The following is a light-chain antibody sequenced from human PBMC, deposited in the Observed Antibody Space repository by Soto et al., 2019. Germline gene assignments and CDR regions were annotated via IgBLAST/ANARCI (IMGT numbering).Light chain of an antibody. CDR2: GNS. CDR3: QSYDSRLSGPV. Sequence: QSVLTQPPSVSGAPGQRVTISCTGSSSNIGAGYDVHWYQQLPGTAPKLLIYGNSNRPSGVPDRFSGSKSGTSASLAITGLQAEDEADYYCQSYDSRLSGPVFGTGTKLPVL. V-gene: IGLV1-40*01. CDR1: SSNIGAGYD. J-gene: IGLJ1*01.